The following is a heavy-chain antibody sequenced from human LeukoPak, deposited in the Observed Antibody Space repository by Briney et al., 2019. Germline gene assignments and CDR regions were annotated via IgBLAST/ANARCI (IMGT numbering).Heavy chain of an antibody. Sequence: ASVKVSCKASGYTFTSYDINWVRQATGQGLEWMGWMNPNSGNTGYAQKFQSRVTMTRNTSISTAYMELSSLRSEDTAVYYCAREEIGLRFLEWLLPNWFDPWGQGTLVTVSS. V-gene: IGHV1-8*01. J-gene: IGHJ5*02. CDR1: GYTFTSYD. CDR2: MNPNSGNT. CDR3: AREEIGLRFLEWLLPNWFDP. D-gene: IGHD3-3*01.